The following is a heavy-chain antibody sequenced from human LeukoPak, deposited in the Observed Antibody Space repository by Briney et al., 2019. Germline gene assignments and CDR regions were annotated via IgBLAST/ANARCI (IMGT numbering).Heavy chain of an antibody. Sequence: GGSLRLSCAASGFTFSSYAMHWVRRAPGKGLEWVAVISYDGSNKYYADSVKGRFTISRDNSKNTLQMNSLRAEDTAIYYCAKRSHDDSGTFDYWGQGTLVTVSS. V-gene: IGHV3-30-3*02. D-gene: IGHD3-10*01. CDR1: GFTFSSYA. J-gene: IGHJ4*02. CDR3: AKRSHDDSGTFDY. CDR2: ISYDGSNK.